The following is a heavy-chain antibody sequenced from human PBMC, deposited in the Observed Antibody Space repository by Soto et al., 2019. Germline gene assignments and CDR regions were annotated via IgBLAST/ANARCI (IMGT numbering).Heavy chain of an antibody. Sequence: GSLRLSCAASGFTFSSYWMSWVRQAPGKGLEWVANIKQDGSEKYYVDSVKGRFTISRDNAKNSLYLQMNSLRAEDTAVYYCATNDVDTAMIPPTFDYWGQGTLVTVSS. D-gene: IGHD5-18*01. CDR2: IKQDGSEK. J-gene: IGHJ4*02. CDR1: GFTFSSYW. CDR3: ATNDVDTAMIPPTFDY. V-gene: IGHV3-7*01.